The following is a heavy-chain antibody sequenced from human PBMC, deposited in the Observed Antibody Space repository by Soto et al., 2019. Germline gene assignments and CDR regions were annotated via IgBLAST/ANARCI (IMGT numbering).Heavy chain of an antibody. J-gene: IGHJ6*02. V-gene: IGHV1-46*01. CDR2: INPSGGST. CDR1: GYTFTSYY. CDR3: ARAEDIVVVPAAVMDV. Sequence: ASVKVSCKASGYTFTSYYMHWVRQAPGQGLEWMGIINPSGGSTSYAQKFQGRVTMTRDTSTSTVYMELSSLRSEDTALYYCARAEDIVVVPAAVMDVWGQGTTVTVSS. D-gene: IGHD2-2*01.